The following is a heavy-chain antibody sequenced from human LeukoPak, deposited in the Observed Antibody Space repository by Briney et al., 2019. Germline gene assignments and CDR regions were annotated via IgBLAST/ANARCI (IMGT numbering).Heavy chain of an antibody. CDR1: GGTFCSYA. V-gene: IGHV1-69*01. CDR3: ARMPFMVRGVIELDY. Sequence: AASVKVSCKASGGTFCSYAISWVRQAPGQGLEWMGGIIPIFGTANYAQKFQGRVTITADESTSTAYMELSSLRSEDTAVYYCARMPFMVRGVIELDYWGQGTLVTVSS. D-gene: IGHD3-10*01. CDR2: IIPIFGTA. J-gene: IGHJ4*02.